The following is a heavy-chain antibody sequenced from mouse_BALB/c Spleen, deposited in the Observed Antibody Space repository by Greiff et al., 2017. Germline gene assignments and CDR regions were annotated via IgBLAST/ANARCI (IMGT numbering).Heavy chain of an antibody. V-gene: IGHV2-9*02. Sequence: VMLVESGPGLVAPSQSLSITCTVSGFSLTSYGVHWVRQPPGKGLEWLGVIWAGGSTNYNSALMSRLSISKDNSKSQVFLKMNSLQTDDTAMYYCARGPSLLRLRPYAMDYWGQGTSVTVSS. D-gene: IGHD1-2*01. CDR3: ARGPSLLRLRPYAMDY. CDR1: GFSLTSYG. J-gene: IGHJ4*01. CDR2: IWAGGST.